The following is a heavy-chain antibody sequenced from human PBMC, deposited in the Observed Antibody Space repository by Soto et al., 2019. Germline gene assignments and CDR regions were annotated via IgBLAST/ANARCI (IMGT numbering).Heavy chain of an antibody. CDR1: GYSFTSYW. CDR3: ARQNSGYEDCVDY. CDR2: IYPGDSDT. Sequence: GESLKISCKGSGYSFTSYWIGWVRQMPGKGLEWMGIIYPGDSDTRYSPSFQDQVTISADKSISNSYLQWSSLKASDTAMYYCARQNSGYEDCVDYWGQGTLFTVSS. D-gene: IGHD5-12*01. J-gene: IGHJ4*02. V-gene: IGHV5-51*01.